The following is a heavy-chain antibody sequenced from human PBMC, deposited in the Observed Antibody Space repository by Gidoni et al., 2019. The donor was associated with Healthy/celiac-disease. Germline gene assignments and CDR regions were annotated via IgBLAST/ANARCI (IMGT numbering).Heavy chain of an antibody. V-gene: IGHV4-34*01. D-gene: IGHD5-18*01. J-gene: IGHJ4*02. CDR2: INHSGST. Sequence: QVQLQQWGAGLLKPSETLSLTCAVYGGSFSGSYWSWIRQPPGKGQGWIGEINHSGSTNYNPSRKSRVTISEDTSKNRFALKLSSVTAADTAVYYCARVNAYSYGTIEKADYFDYWGQGTLVTVSS. CDR3: ARVNAYSYGTIEKADYFDY. CDR1: GGSFSGSY.